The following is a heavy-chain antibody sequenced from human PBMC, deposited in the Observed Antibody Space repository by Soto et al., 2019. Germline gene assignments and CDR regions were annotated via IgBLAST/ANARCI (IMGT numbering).Heavy chain of an antibody. Sequence: EVQLLDSGGGLVQPGGSLGLSCAASGFTFNNYAMNWVRQAPGMGLEWVATISNTGGGTYYADSVKGRFTISRDNSKNTLYLQMSSLRVEDTAVYYGAKDRLAGNFDYWGQGTQVTVSS. CDR3: AKDRLAGNFDY. V-gene: IGHV3-23*01. CDR1: GFTFNNYA. CDR2: ISNTGGGT. J-gene: IGHJ4*02.